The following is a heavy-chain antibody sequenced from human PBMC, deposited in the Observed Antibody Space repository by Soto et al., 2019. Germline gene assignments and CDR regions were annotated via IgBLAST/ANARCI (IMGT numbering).Heavy chain of an antibody. V-gene: IGHV4-30-2*01. D-gene: IGHD3-10*01. CDR2: IYHSGST. Sequence: SETLSLTCAVSGGSISSGGYSWSWIRQPPGKGLEWIGYIYHSGSTYYNPSLKSRVTISVDRSKNQFSLKLSSVTAADTAVYYCARGRGELLRSSWFDPWGQGALVTVS. CDR3: ARGRGELLRSSWFDP. CDR1: GGSISSGGYS. J-gene: IGHJ5*02.